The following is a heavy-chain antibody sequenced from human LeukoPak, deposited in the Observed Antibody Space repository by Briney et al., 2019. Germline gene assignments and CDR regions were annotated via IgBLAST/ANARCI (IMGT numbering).Heavy chain of an antibody. V-gene: IGHV3-7*01. CDR3: ARLSEVLRGPEVIYYFEH. D-gene: IGHD3-10*01. CDR1: EFTFTTYW. CDR2: IKQDGSEK. J-gene: IGHJ4*02. Sequence: HSGGSLRLSCEASEFTFTTYWMSWVRQAPGKGLEWVANIKQDGSEKYYVDSVKGRFTISRDNAKNSVYLQMNSLRAEDTAVYYCARLSEVLRGPEVIYYFEHWGQGTLVTVSS.